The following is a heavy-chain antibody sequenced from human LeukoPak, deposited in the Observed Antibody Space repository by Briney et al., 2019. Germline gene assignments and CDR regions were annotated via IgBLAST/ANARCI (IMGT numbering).Heavy chain of an antibody. V-gene: IGHV4-59*08. CDR2: VYYTGNT. CDR3: ARRARATGGGDYFDY. Sequence: PSETLSLTCTVSGGSITSYYWTWIRHPPGKGLEWIGYVYYTGNTNYNPSLKSRVTISLDTSRSRFSLQLSSVTAADTAIYYCARRARATGGGDYFDYWGQGTPVTVSS. D-gene: IGHD2-15*01. CDR1: GGSITSYY. J-gene: IGHJ4*02.